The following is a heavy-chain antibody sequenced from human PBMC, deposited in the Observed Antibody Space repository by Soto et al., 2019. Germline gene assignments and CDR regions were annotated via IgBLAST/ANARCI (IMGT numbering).Heavy chain of an antibody. Sequence: SETLSLTCTVSGGSISSGDYYWSWIRQPPGKGPEWIGYINHRGSTYYNPSLKSRVTISVDISKSQFSLRLTSVTAADTAVYYCARYNAASGTYYFDFWGQGALVTVSS. CDR3: ARYNAASGTYYFDF. V-gene: IGHV4-30-4*01. CDR1: GGSISSGDYY. CDR2: INHRGST. D-gene: IGHD6-13*01. J-gene: IGHJ4*02.